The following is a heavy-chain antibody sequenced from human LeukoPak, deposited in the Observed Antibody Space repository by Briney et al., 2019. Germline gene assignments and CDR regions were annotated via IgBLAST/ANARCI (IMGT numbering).Heavy chain of an antibody. Sequence: GGSLRLSCAASGFTFDDYAMHWVRQAPGKGLEWVSAISGSGGSTYYADSVKGRFTISRDNSKNTLYLQMNSLRAEDTAVYYCAKVTGFRVGATPTFDYWGQGTLVTVSS. CDR3: AKVTGFRVGATPTFDY. CDR2: ISGSGGST. CDR1: GFTFDDYA. V-gene: IGHV3-23*01. D-gene: IGHD1-26*01. J-gene: IGHJ4*02.